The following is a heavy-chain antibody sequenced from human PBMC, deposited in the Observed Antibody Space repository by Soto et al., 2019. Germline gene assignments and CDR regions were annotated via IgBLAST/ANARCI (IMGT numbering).Heavy chain of an antibody. V-gene: IGHV1-18*01. Sequence: QVQVVQSGDEVKKPGASVKVSCKASGYTFTNYGFSWVRQAPGQGLEWMGWISGYNGNTKYAEKFQCRVTMTTDTTTSTAHMELRSLSSDDTAVYYCARESQAPYYFYGMDVWGQGTAVTVAS. CDR1: GYTFTNYG. CDR3: ARESQAPYYFYGMDV. CDR2: ISGYNGNT. J-gene: IGHJ6*02.